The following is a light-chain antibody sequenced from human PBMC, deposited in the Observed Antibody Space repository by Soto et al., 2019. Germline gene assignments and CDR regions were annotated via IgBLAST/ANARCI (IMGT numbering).Light chain of an antibody. J-gene: IGKJ2*01. V-gene: IGKV1-5*03. CDR3: QQYQSFPYT. Sequence: DIQMTQSPSTLSASVGDRVTITCRASQSISIGLAWYQQKPGKAPNLLIYKASRLESGVPSRFSGSGSGTEFTLTIHSLQPDDFATYYCQQYQSFPYTFGRGNKVEVK. CDR1: QSISIG. CDR2: KAS.